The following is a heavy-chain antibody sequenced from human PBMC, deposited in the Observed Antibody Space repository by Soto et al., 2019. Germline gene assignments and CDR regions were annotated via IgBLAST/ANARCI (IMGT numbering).Heavy chain of an antibody. V-gene: IGHV4-61*01. Sequence: QVQLQESGPGLVKPSETLSLTCAVSGDSVSNDNYYWSWIRQPPGKGLEWIGYIYYSGTTNYNSYLKSRLSLSVDMSKNQFSLKLASVTAADTAVYFCARSQRGRTAFTFDYWGQGALVTVSP. J-gene: IGHJ4*02. CDR1: GDSVSNDNYY. CDR3: ARSQRGRTAFTFDY. CDR2: IYYSGTT. D-gene: IGHD3-16*01.